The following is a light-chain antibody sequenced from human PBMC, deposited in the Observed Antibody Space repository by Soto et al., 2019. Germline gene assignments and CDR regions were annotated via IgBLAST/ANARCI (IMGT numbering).Light chain of an antibody. CDR3: SSYTTSSTPHYV. J-gene: IGLJ1*01. V-gene: IGLV2-14*03. Sequence: QSALTQPASVSGSPGQSITISCTGTSSDVGGYNSVSWYQHHPGKAPKLMIFDVSDRPSGVSSRFSGSKSGNTASLIISGLQAEDEADYYCSSYTTSSTPHYVFGPGTKVTVL. CDR1: SSDVGGYNS. CDR2: DVS.